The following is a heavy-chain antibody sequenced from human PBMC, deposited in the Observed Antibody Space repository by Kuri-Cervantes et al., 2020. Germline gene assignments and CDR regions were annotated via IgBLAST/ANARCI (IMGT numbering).Heavy chain of an antibody. CDR2: MTNSGDG. CDR1: GFTFSSFA. D-gene: IGHD3-16*01. Sequence: GESLKISCAASGFTFSSFAMSWVRQGPGRGLEWVSGMTNSGDGYYADSVKGRSTISRDNFKNTLDLQMNSLRAEDTAIYYCVRRGDLGGRRGYDIWGQGTMVTVSS. J-gene: IGHJ3*02. V-gene: IGHV3-23*01. CDR3: VRRGDLGGRRGYDI.